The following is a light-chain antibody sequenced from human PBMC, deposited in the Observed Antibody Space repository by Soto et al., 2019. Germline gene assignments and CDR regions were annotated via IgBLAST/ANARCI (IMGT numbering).Light chain of an antibody. CDR2: DAS. Sequence: QMTQSPSSLSASVGDRVTITCQASQDISTSLNWYQQKPGKAPNLLIYDASNLETGVPSRFSGSASGPDFILIISSLHPEDVATYYCQHYDNLPPRLSFGGGTQVAI. J-gene: IGKJ4*01. CDR1: QDISTS. CDR3: QHYDNLPPRLS. V-gene: IGKV1-33*01.